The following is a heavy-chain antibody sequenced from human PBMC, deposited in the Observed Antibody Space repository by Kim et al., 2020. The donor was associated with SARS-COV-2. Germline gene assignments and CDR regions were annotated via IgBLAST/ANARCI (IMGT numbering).Heavy chain of an antibody. D-gene: IGHD2-21*01. CDR2: ISGNTLTT. CDR1: GFTFGNHA. J-gene: IGHJ4*02. Sequence: GGSLRLSCVASGFTFGNHAMTWVRQAPGKGLEWVSSISGNTLTTHYADSVKGRFTISRDNSKNTVYLQANSLRVDDTAIYYCAKRSLIATTSVGVYYFDYWGQGTLIPVSP. V-gene: IGHV3-23*01. CDR3: AKRSLIATTSVGVYYFDY.